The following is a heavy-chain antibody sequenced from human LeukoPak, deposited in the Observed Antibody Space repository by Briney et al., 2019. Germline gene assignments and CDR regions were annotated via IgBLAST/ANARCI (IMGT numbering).Heavy chain of an antibody. CDR1: GGSISPYY. V-gene: IGHV4-59*08. D-gene: IGHD6-13*01. CDR2: IYYSRST. CDR3: ARKSKGDVAAAHFDY. Sequence: SETLSFTCTVSGGSISPYYWSWIRQPPGKGLEWIGYIYYSRSTNYNPPLKSRVTISVDTSKNQFSLKLSSVTAADTAVYYCARKSKGDVAAAHFDYWGQGTLVTVSS. J-gene: IGHJ4*02.